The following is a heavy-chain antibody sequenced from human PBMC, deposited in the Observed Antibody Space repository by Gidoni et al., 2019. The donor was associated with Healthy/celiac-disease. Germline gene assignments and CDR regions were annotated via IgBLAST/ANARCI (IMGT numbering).Heavy chain of an antibody. Sequence: QVQLQQWGAGLLKPSETLSLTCAVYGGSFSGYYWSWIRQPPGKGLEWIGEINHSGSTNYNPSLKSRVTISVDTSKNQFSLKLSSVTAADTAVYYCARTEVVPAASFDIWGQGTMVTVSS. J-gene: IGHJ3*02. CDR1: GGSFSGYY. V-gene: IGHV4-34*01. D-gene: IGHD2-2*01. CDR2: INHSGST. CDR3: ARTEVVPAASFDI.